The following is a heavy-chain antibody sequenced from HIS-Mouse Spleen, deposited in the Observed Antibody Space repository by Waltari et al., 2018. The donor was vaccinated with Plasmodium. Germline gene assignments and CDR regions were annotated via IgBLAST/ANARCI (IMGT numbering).Heavy chain of an antibody. D-gene: IGHD6-13*01. CDR1: GFNFDDYA. Sequence: EVQLVESGGGLVQPGRSLSLPCAASGFNFDDYARHWVRQAPGKGLVWVSRINSDGSSTRYADSVKGRFTISRDNAKNTLYLQMNSLRAEDTAVYYCARTIAVVATGDAFDIWGQGTMVTVSS. CDR2: INSDGSST. CDR3: ARTIAVVATGDAFDI. V-gene: IGHV3-74*02. J-gene: IGHJ3*02.